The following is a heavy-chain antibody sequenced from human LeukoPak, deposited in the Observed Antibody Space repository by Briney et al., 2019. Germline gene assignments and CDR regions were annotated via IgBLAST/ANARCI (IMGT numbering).Heavy chain of an antibody. Sequence: PGGSLRLSCAASGFTFSSYEMNWVRQAPGKGLEWVSYISSSGSTIYYADSVKGRFTISRDNAKNSLYLQMNSLRAEDTAFYNCARYSGDDILSGNPSPDSFDIWGQGTLVTVSS. V-gene: IGHV3-48*03. D-gene: IGHD3-9*01. CDR3: ARYSGDDILSGNPSPDSFDI. J-gene: IGHJ4*02. CDR2: ISSSGSTI. CDR1: GFTFSSYE.